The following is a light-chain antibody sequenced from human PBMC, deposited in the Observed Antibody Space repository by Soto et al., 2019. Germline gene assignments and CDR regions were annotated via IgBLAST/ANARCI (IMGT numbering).Light chain of an antibody. J-gene: IGKJ2*01. Sequence: DIQMTQSPPSLSASVGDRVTITCRASQSISNYLNWYQQKPGKAPKLLIYAASTLQSGVPSRFSGSGSGTDFTLTITSLQPEDFATYYCQQRYSTPLMYSFGHGTKLEIK. CDR2: AAS. V-gene: IGKV1-39*01. CDR1: QSISNY. CDR3: QQRYSTPLMYS.